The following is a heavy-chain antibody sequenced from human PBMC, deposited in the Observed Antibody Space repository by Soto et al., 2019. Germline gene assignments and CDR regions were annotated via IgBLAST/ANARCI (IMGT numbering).Heavy chain of an antibody. CDR1: GGTFSSYT. CDR3: AREVRIYYSYVSWFDP. J-gene: IGHJ5*02. V-gene: IGHV1-69*08. Sequence: QVQLVQSGAEVKKPGSSVKVSCKASGGTFSSYTISWVRQAPAQGREWMGRIIPILGISNYAQKFQGRVTITADKSTSTAYMELISLRSEDTAVYYCAREVRIYYSYVSWFDPWGQGTLVTVSS. CDR2: IIPILGIS. D-gene: IGHD3-22*01.